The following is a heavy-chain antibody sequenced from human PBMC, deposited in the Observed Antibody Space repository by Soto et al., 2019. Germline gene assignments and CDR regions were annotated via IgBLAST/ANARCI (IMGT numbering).Heavy chain of an antibody. V-gene: IGHV3-23*01. CDR2: ISGSGTRT. J-gene: IGHJ5*02. CDR3: AEWARYCSGADCRA. Sequence: EVQLLESWGGLVQPGGSLRLSCAASGFPFSSRAMSWVRQAPGKGLEWVSAISGSGTRTYYADSVKGRFTISRDTSKNTRYLQMNSLRADDTAVYYCAEWARYCSGADCRAWGQGTLVTVSS. D-gene: IGHD2-15*01. CDR1: GFPFSSRA.